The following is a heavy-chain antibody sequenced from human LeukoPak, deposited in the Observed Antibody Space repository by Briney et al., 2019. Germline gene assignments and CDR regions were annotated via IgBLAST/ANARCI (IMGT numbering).Heavy chain of an antibody. CDR3: AKGRPVAGASGQGYFAY. V-gene: IGHV3-30*02. CDR2: IWFDGSNK. CDR1: GFTFSSFG. Sequence: GGSLRLSCAASGFTFSSFGMHWVRQAPGKGLAWVAFIWFDGSNKYYEDSVKGRFPISRDDSKNTLYLQMNSLRAEGTAVYYCAKGRPVAGASGQGYFAYWGQGTLVTVSS. J-gene: IGHJ4*02. D-gene: IGHD6-19*01.